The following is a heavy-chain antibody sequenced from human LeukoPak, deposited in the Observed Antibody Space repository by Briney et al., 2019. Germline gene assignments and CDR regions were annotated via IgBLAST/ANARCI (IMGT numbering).Heavy chain of an antibody. CDR3: AKDPRAKAGTYYYDSSGYSPFDY. D-gene: IGHD3-22*01. J-gene: IGHJ4*02. CDR1: GFTLSSYA. Sequence: PGGSLRLSCAASGFTLSSYAMSWVRQGPGKGLEWVSAISVSGNTYHADSVKGRFTISRDNSKNTLYLQMNSLRAEDTAVYYCAKDPRAKAGTYYYDSSGYSPFDYWGQGTLVTVSS. CDR2: ISVSGNT. V-gene: IGHV3-23*01.